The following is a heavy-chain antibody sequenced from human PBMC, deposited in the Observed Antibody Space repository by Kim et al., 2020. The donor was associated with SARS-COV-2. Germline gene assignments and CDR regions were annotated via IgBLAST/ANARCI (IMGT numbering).Heavy chain of an antibody. Sequence: SVKVSCKASGGTFSSYAISWVRQAPGQGLEWMGGIIPIFGTANYTQKFQGRVTITADESTSTAYMELSSLRSEDTAVYYCASFTHTMVRGVIYHYGMVVWGQGTTVTVSS. J-gene: IGHJ6*02. CDR2: IIPIFGTA. V-gene: IGHV1-69*13. CDR3: ASFTHTMVRGVIYHYGMVV. D-gene: IGHD3-10*01. CDR1: GGTFSSYA.